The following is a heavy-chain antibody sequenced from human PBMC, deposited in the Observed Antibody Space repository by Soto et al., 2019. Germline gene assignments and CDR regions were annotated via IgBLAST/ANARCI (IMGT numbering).Heavy chain of an antibody. Sequence: QVQLVESGGGVVQPGRSLRLSCAASGFTFSSYAMHWVRQAPGKGLEWVAVISYDGSNKYYSDSVKGRFTISRDNSKNKMYLHMNSLRAADTAVYYCSRDLIYCISTSCYGLDYWGQGTLVTVSS. D-gene: IGHD2-2*01. CDR1: GFTFSSYA. V-gene: IGHV3-30-3*01. J-gene: IGHJ4*02. CDR2: ISYDGSNK. CDR3: SRDLIYCISTSCYGLDY.